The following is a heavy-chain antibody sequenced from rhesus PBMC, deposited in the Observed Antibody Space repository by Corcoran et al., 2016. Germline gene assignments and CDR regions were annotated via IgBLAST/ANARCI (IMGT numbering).Heavy chain of an antibody. Sequence: EVQLVDSGGGLAKPGGALRLSCAASGFTCSDYSMDWVRQAPGKGLEWVSRISNGGYSKWFADSVKGRFTISRENAKNTLYLQMDSLRAEDTAVYYCARDSTGLDCWGQGVLVTVSS. D-gene: IGHD3-28*01. CDR3: ARDSTGLDC. CDR2: ISNGGYSK. J-gene: IGHJ4*01. CDR1: GFTCSDYS. V-gene: IGHV3-178*01.